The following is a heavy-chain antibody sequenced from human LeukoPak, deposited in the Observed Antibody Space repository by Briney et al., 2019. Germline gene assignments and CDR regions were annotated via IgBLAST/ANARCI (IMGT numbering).Heavy chain of an antibody. CDR2: IIPIFGTA. D-gene: IGHD3-10*01. V-gene: IGHV1-69*13. CDR3: ARVVRGVERAYYYYYGMDV. Sequence: SVKVSCKASGGTFSSFAISWVRQAPGQGLEWMGGIIPIFGTANYAQKFQGGVTITADESTSTAYMELSSLRSEDTAVYYCARVVRGVERAYYYYYGMDVWGQGTTVTVSS. CDR1: GGTFSSFA. J-gene: IGHJ6*02.